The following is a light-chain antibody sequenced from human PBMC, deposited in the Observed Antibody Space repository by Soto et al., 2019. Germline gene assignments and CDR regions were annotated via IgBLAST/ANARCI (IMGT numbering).Light chain of an antibody. CDR3: QQREDWPLT. Sequence: EIVLTQSPATLSLSPGEKATLSCRASQNIGRYLIWYQQKPGQAPRLLIYDASSRATGIPARFSGSGSGTDFTLTISSLEPEDFAVYYCQQREDWPLTFGGGTNVE. CDR1: QNIGRY. V-gene: IGKV3-11*01. CDR2: DAS. J-gene: IGKJ4*01.